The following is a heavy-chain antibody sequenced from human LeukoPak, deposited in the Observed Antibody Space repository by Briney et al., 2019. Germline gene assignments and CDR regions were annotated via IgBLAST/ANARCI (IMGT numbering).Heavy chain of an antibody. J-gene: IGHJ5*02. CDR1: GYTFTGYY. CDR3: ARENDGDPYNWFDP. D-gene: IGHD4-17*01. V-gene: IGHV1-2*04. Sequence: ASVKVSCKASGYTFTGYYMHWVRQAPGQGLEWMGWINPNSGGTNYAQKFQGWVTMTRDTSISTAYMELSRLRSDDTAVYYCARENDGDPYNWFDPWGQGTLVTVSS. CDR2: INPNSGGT.